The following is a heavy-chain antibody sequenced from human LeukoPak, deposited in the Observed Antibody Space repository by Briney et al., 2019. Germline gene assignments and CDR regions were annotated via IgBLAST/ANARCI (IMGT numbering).Heavy chain of an antibody. D-gene: IGHD3-22*01. CDR2: ISYIGST. CDR3: ARGRGYYDSSGPRDY. V-gene: IGHV4-59*11. CDR1: GGSISSHY. J-gene: IGHJ4*02. Sequence: PSETLSLTCTVSGGSISSHYWSWIRQPPGKGLEWIGYISYIGSTNYNPSLKSRVTISVDTSKNQFSLKLSSVTAADTAVYYCARGRGYYDSSGPRDYWGQGTLVTVSS.